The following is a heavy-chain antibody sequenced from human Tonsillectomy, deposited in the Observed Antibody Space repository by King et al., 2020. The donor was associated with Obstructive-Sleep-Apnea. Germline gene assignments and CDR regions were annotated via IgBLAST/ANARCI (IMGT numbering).Heavy chain of an antibody. J-gene: IGHJ5*02. CDR3: ARDQRNYDILTGNWFDP. CDR2: IYHSGST. CDR1: GGSINSSNW. V-gene: IGHV4-4*02. Sequence: QLQESGPGLVKPSGTLSLTCAVSGGSINSSNWWSWVRQPPGKGLEWIGEIYHSGSTNYNPSLKSRVTISVDKSKNQFSLKLSSVTAADTAVYYCARDQRNYDILTGNWFDPWGQGTLVTVSS. D-gene: IGHD3-9*01.